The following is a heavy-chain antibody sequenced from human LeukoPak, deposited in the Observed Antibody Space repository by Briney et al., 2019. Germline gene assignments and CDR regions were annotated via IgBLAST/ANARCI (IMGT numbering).Heavy chain of an antibody. J-gene: IGHJ4*02. CDR2: INSDGSST. Sequence: PGGSLRLSCAASGFTFSRYGMHWVRQAPRKGLVWVSRINSDGSSTGYADSVKGRFTISRDNAKNTLYLQMNSLRAEDTAVYYCASFGSSWSLSYWGQGTLVTVSS. CDR3: ASFGSSWSLSY. CDR1: GFTFSRYG. V-gene: IGHV3-74*01. D-gene: IGHD6-13*01.